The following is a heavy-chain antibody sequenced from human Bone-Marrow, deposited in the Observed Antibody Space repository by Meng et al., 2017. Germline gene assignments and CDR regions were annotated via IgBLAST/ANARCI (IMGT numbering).Heavy chain of an antibody. V-gene: IGHV7-4-1*02. J-gene: IGHJ3*02. CDR1: GYTFTSHA. CDR3: ARVHDAFDI. CDR2: INTNTGNP. Sequence: QFQLVQSESKLKKPVASVKVSCKASGYTFTSHAMNWVRQVPGQGLEWMGWINTNTGNPTYAQGFTGRFVFSLDTSVSTAYLQISSLKAEDTAVYYCARVHDAFDIWGQGTMVTVSS.